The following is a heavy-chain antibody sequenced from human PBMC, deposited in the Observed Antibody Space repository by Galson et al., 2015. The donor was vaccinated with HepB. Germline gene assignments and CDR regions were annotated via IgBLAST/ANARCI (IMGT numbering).Heavy chain of an antibody. CDR1: GYTSTSYA. CDR2: INAGNGNT. D-gene: IGHD3-22*01. V-gene: IGHV1-3*01. Sequence: SVKVSCKASGYTSTSYAMHWVRQAPGQRLEWMGWINAGNGNTKYSQKFQGRVTITRDTSASTAYMELSSLRSEDTAVYYCAGTQTRRTMIVVTPDYWGQGALVTVSS. CDR3: AGTQTRRTMIVVTPDY. J-gene: IGHJ4*02.